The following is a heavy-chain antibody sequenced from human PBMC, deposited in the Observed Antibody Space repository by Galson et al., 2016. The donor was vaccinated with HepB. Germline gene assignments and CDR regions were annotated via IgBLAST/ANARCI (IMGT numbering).Heavy chain of an antibody. J-gene: IGHJ4*02. CDR2: IHYTGTT. D-gene: IGHD6-13*01. CDR3: ARQWGWAAGDRYFDY. V-gene: IGHV4-39*01. Sequence: QPPGKGPEWIASIHYTGTTYSSPSLESRVTISVDTSKNHFSLKLKSLTAADTAIYYCARQWGWAAGDRYFDYWGQGALLTVSS.